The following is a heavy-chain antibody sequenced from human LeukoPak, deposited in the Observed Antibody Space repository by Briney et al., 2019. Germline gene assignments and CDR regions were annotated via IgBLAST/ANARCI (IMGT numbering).Heavy chain of an antibody. CDR3: ARDTSVMAIAVADYYFDY. CDR2: INPSGGST. V-gene: IGHV1-46*01. D-gene: IGHD6-19*01. CDR1: GYTFTYRY. Sequence: ASVKVSCKASGYTFTYRYLHWVRQAPGQGLEWMGIINPSGGSTSYAQKFQGRVTMTRDTSTSTVYMELSSLRSEDTAVYYCARDTSVMAIAVADYYFDYWGQGTLVTVSS. J-gene: IGHJ4*02.